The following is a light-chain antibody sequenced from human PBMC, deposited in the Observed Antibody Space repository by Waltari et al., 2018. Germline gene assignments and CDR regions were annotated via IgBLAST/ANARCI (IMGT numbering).Light chain of an antibody. J-gene: IGKJ1*01. CDR1: QSVSSSY. CDR2: GAS. V-gene: IGKV3-20*01. Sequence: DIVLTQSPGPLSLSRGERATLSCRASQSVSSSYLAWYQQKPGQAPRLLIYGASSRATGIPDRFSGSGSGTDFTLTISRLEPEDFAVYYCQQYGSSPGTFGQGTKVEIK. CDR3: QQYGSSPGT.